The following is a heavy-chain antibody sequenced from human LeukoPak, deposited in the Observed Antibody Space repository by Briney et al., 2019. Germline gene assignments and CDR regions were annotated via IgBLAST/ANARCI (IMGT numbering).Heavy chain of an antibody. CDR2: FDPEDGET. CDR3: APNYPGNPWFDP. D-gene: IGHD5-24*01. J-gene: IGHJ5*02. CDR1: GYTLTELS. V-gene: IGHV1-24*01. Sequence: ASVKVSCKVSGYTLTELSMHWVRQAPGKGLEWMGGFDPEDGETIYAQKFQGRVTMTEDTSTDTAYMELSSLRSEDTAVYYCAPNYPGNPWFDPWGQGTLVTVSS.